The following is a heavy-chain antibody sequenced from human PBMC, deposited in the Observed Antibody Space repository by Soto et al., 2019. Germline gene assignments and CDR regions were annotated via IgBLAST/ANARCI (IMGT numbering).Heavy chain of an antibody. CDR3: ARGQDFWSGYPFDS. J-gene: IGHJ4*02. CDR2: ISHSGST. Sequence: ETLSLTCAVYGGSFSGYYWTWIRQPPGKGLEWIGEISHSGSTKYNPSLKSRVTISVDTSKNQFSLEVNSVTAADTAVYYCARGQDFWSGYPFDSWGQGTLVTVSS. CDR1: GGSFSGYY. V-gene: IGHV4-34*01. D-gene: IGHD3-3*01.